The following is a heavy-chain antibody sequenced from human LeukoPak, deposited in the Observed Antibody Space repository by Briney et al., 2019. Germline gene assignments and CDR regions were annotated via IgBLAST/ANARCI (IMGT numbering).Heavy chain of an antibody. CDR1: GYSFTSYW. D-gene: IGHD6-6*01. V-gene: IGHV5-51*01. Sequence: GESLKISCKCSGYSFTSYWIGWVRQMPGKGLEWMGIIYPGDSDTRYSPSFQGQVTISADKSISTAYLQWSSLKASDTAMYYCARHSVITSRIAARILDYWGQGTLVTVSS. CDR2: IYPGDSDT. CDR3: ARHSVITSRIAARILDY. J-gene: IGHJ4*02.